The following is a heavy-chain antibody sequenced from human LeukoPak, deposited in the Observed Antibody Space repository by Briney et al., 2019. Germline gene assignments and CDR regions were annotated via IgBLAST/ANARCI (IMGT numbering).Heavy chain of an antibody. CDR2: INTDWSDT. V-gene: IGHV3-74*01. J-gene: IGHJ4*02. CDR1: GFAFTNYW. CDR3: TRDPPGWESPPDY. D-gene: IGHD1-26*01. Sequence: GGSLRLSCAASGFAFTNYWMHWVRQAPEKGLVWVSRINTDWSDTTYADSVKGRFTISRDNAKNTLYLQMNSLRVEDTAVYYCTRDPPGWESPPDYWGQGTLVTVSS.